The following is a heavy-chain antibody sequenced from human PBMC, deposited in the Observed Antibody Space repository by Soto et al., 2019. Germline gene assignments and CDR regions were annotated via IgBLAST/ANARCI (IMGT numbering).Heavy chain of an antibody. CDR3: ARIWIVATIRGYYYYYGMDV. J-gene: IGHJ6*02. CDR2: INHSGST. V-gene: IGHV4-34*01. CDR1: GGSFSGYY. D-gene: IGHD5-12*01. Sequence: SETLSLTCAVYGGSFSGYYWSWIRQPPGKGLEWIGEINHSGSTNYNPSLKSRVTISVDTSKNQFSLKLSSVTAADTAVYYCARIWIVATIRGYYYYYGMDVWGQGTTVTVSS.